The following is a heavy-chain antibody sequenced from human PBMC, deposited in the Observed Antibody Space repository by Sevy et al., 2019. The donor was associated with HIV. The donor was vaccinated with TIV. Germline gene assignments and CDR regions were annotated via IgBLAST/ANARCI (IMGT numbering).Heavy chain of an antibody. V-gene: IGHV3-23*01. CDR1: GFTFSSYA. Sequence: GESLKISCAASGFTFSSYAMSWVRQAPGKGLEWVSAISGSGGSTYYADSVKGRFTISRDNSKNTLYLQMNSLRAEDTAVYYCAKAILYSSSWYYFDYWGQGTLVTVSS. D-gene: IGHD6-13*01. J-gene: IGHJ4*02. CDR2: ISGSGGST. CDR3: AKAILYSSSWYYFDY.